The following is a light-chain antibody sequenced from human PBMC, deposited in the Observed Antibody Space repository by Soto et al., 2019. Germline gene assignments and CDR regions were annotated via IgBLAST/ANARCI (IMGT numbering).Light chain of an antibody. J-gene: IGLJ3*02. CDR1: SGSVSTSYY. V-gene: IGLV8-61*01. CDR3: VLYMGSGIRV. Sequence: QAVVTQEPSFSVSPGGTVTLTCGLSSGSVSTSYYPSWYQQTPGQAPRTLIDSTNTRSSGVPDRFSGSILGSKAALTITGAQADDESDYYCVLYMGSGIRVFGGGTKVTVL. CDR2: STN.